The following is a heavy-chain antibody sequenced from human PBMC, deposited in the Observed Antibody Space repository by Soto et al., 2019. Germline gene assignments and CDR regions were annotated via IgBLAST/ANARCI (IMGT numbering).Heavy chain of an antibody. D-gene: IGHD4-17*01. Sequence: EVRLEESGGTLVQPGGSLRLSCVGSGFTLSSFELTWVRQAPGKGLEWLSYISNSGTTKHYADSVKGRFTVSRDNAKNSVQLQLNRLSAEDTGMYYCARVQLGDSLDYWGQGTLGTVSS. CDR1: GFTLSSFE. V-gene: IGHV3-48*03. CDR3: ARVQLGDSLDY. J-gene: IGHJ4*02. CDR2: ISNSGTTK.